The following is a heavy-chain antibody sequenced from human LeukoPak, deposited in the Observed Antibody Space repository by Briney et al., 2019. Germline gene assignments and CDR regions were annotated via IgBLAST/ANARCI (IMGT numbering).Heavy chain of an antibody. J-gene: IGHJ3*02. V-gene: IGHV3-74*03. CDR2: INTDGSST. CDR1: GFTFSSYW. D-gene: IGHD2-15*01. CDR3: ARDRLFATARPHDGFDI. Sequence: GGSLRLSCAASGFTFSSYWMHWVRQAPGKGLMWVSGINTDGSSTMYADSVKGRFTISRDNAKRSLYLQMNTLRAEDTGLYYRARDRLFATARPHDGFDIWGRGTMVTVSS.